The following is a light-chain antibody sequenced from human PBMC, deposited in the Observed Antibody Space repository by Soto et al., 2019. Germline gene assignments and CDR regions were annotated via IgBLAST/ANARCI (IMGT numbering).Light chain of an antibody. J-gene: IGLJ1*01. CDR2: ASS. CDR3: SSYTSGSTLYV. Sequence: QSVLTQPASVSGSPGQSITISCTGTSSDVGSYNYVSWYQQHPGKAPRLMIYASSNRPSGVSHRFSGSRSGNTASLTISGLQAEDESDYFRSSYTSGSTLYVFGSGTNVTDL. V-gene: IGLV2-14*01. CDR1: SSDVGSYNY.